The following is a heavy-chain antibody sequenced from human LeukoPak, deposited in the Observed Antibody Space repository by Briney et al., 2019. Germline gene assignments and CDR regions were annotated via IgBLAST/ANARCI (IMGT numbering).Heavy chain of an antibody. CDR1: RFTFSSYW. Sequence: PGGSLRLSCAASRFTFSSYWMHWVRQAPGKGLEWVAFIRYDGSNKYYADSVKGRFTISRDNSKNTLYLQMNSLRAEDTAVYYCAKDLQAYYYGSGSLNAFDIWGQGTMVTVSS. CDR2: IRYDGSNK. CDR3: AKDLQAYYYGSGSLNAFDI. J-gene: IGHJ3*02. V-gene: IGHV3-30*02. D-gene: IGHD3-10*01.